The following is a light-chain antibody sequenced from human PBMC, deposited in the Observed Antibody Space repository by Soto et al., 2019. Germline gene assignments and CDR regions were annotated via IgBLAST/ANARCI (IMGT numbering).Light chain of an antibody. Sequence: DIQMTQSPSTLSASVGDRVTITCRASQSISSWLAWYQQKPGKAPKLLIYKASSLETGVPARFSGSGSGTEFTLTISSLQPDDFAIYYCQQYNTCPLTFGQGTKVEIK. CDR3: QQYNTCPLT. CDR2: KAS. CDR1: QSISSW. J-gene: IGKJ1*01. V-gene: IGKV1-5*03.